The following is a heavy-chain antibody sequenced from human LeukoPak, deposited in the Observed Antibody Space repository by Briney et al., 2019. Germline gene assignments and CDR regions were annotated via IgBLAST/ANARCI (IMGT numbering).Heavy chain of an antibody. CDR3: ARGWRYYDSSGYYSSGLDY. J-gene: IGHJ4*02. CDR2: ISGGGIT. V-gene: IGHV3-23*01. D-gene: IGHD3-22*01. CDR1: GFTFTSYA. Sequence: GSLRLSCAASGFTFTSYAMSWVRQAPGKGLEWVSDISGGGITYYADSVKGRFTISRDNAKNSLYLQMNSLRAEDTAVYYCARGWRYYDSSGYYSSGLDYWGQGTLVTVSS.